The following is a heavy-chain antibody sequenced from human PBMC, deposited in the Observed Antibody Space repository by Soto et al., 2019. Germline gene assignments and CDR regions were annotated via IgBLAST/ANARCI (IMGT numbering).Heavy chain of an antibody. D-gene: IGHD3-22*01. V-gene: IGHV3-13*01. J-gene: IGHJ4*02. CDR3: ARGYDSSGYYYFDY. CDR1: GFTFSSYD. CDR2: IGTAGDT. Sequence: GGSLRLSCAASGFTFSSYDMHWVRQATGKGLEWVSAIGTAGDTYYPGSVKGRFTISRENAKNSLYLQMNSLRAGDTAVYYCARGYDSSGYYYFDYWGQGTLVTVSS.